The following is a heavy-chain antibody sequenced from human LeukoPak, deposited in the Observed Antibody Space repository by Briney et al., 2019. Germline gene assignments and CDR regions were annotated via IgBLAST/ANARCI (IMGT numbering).Heavy chain of an antibody. CDR3: ASGPASLSYYYMDV. J-gene: IGHJ6*03. Sequence: SETLSLTCTVSGCSISSYYWSWIRQPPGKGLQWSGYIYYSGSTNYNPPLKSRVTISVDTSNNQFSLKLSSVTVADTAVYYCASGPASLSYYYMDVWGKGTTVTVSS. D-gene: IGHD6-25*01. CDR1: GCSISSYY. V-gene: IGHV4-59*01. CDR2: IYYSGST.